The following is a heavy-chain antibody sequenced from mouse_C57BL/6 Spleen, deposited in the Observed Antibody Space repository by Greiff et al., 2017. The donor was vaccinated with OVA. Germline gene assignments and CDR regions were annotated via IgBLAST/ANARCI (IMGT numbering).Heavy chain of an antibody. J-gene: IGHJ2*01. CDR1: GYTFTSYW. CDR2: IYPGSGST. V-gene: IGHV1-55*01. CDR3: ARGLRTGTRNFDY. Sequence: VKLQQPGAELVKPGASVKMSCKASGYTFTSYWITWVKQRPGQGLEWIGDIYPGSGSTNYNEKFKSKATLTVDTSSSTAYMQLSSLTSEDSAVYYCARGLRTGTRNFDYWGQGTTLTVSS. D-gene: IGHD4-1*01.